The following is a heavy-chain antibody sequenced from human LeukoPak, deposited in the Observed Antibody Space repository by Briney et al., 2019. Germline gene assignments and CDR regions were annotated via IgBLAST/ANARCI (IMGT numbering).Heavy chain of an antibody. J-gene: IGHJ4*02. CDR2: LSGSGGST. Sequence: GGSLRLSCAASGFTVSSNYMSWVRQAPGRGLEWVSTLSGSGGSTYYADAVKGRFTISRDNSKNTLYLQMTSLRAEDTAVYYCAKSRTVVIPLDYWGQGSLVTVSS. CDR3: AKSRTVVIPLDY. D-gene: IGHD4-23*01. CDR1: GFTVSSNY. V-gene: IGHV3-23*01.